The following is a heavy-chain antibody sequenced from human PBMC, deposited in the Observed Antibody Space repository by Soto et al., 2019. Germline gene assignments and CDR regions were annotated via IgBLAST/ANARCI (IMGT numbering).Heavy chain of an antibody. CDR2: IYPGDSDT. CDR1: GYSFTSYW. Sequence: GESLKISCKGSGYSFTSYWIGWVRQMPGKGLEWMGIIYPGDSDTRYSPSFQGQVNISADKSFSTAYLQWSSLKASDTAMYYCARREYSSSWYFDLWGRGTLVTVSA. D-gene: IGHD6-6*01. CDR3: ARREYSSSWYFDL. V-gene: IGHV5-51*01. J-gene: IGHJ2*01.